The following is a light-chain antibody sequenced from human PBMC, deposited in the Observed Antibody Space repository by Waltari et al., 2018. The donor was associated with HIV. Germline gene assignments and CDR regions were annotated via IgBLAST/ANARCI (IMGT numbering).Light chain of an antibody. CDR3: QEYNGYPWT. J-gene: IGKJ1*01. CDR1: PSIGTY. Sequence: DIQMTQSPSTLSASIGDRVTITCRASPSIGTYLAWFQQTPGKAPKLLIYRASTLQSGVPSRFSGSGSGTEFTLTISSLQPDDFATYVCQEYNGYPWTFGQGTKVEIK. CDR2: RAS. V-gene: IGKV1-5*03.